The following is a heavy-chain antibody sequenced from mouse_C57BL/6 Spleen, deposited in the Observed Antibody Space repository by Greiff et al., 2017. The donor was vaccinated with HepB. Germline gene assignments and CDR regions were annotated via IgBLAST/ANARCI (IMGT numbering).Heavy chain of an antibody. D-gene: IGHD2-5*01. J-gene: IGHJ4*01. V-gene: IGHV3-6*01. Sequence: EVQLKESGPGLVKPSQSLSLTCSVTGYSITSGYYWNWIRQFPGNKLEWMGYISYDGSNNYNPSLKNRISITRDTSKNQFFLKLNSVTTEDTATYYCAREAYYSNYLYAMDYWGQGTSVTVSS. CDR3: AREAYYSNYLYAMDY. CDR1: GYSITSGYY. CDR2: ISYDGSN.